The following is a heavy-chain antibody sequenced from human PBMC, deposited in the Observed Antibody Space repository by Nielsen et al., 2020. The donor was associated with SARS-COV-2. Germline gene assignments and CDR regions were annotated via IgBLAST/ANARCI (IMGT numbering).Heavy chain of an antibody. CDR3: ARESSGYDLYNYGMDV. CDR2: IYFCGRT. D-gene: IGHD5-12*01. CDR1: GGSISSGGYY. J-gene: IGHJ6*02. V-gene: IGHV4-31*03. Sequence: SETLSLTCTVSGGSISSGGYYWSWIRHHPGKGLEWIGYIYFCGRTCYNPSLKSRVTISVDTSKNQFSLSLRSVTAADTAVYYCARESSGYDLYNYGMDVWGQGTTVTVSS.